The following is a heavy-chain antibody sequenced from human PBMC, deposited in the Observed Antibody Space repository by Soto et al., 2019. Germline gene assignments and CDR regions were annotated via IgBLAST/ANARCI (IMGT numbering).Heavy chain of an antibody. J-gene: IGHJ4*02. CDR1: GFTVNNNY. D-gene: IGHD3-22*01. V-gene: IGHV3-66*01. CDR3: AIGLGTTGYYYGLDF. Sequence: EVQLVESGGGLVQPGGSLRLSCAASGFTVNNNYMSWVRQDPGKGLEWVSIIYSGGSTYYADSVKGRFSTSRDISKNMLFLQMNSLRAEDTAVYYCAIGLGTTGYYYGLDFWGQGTLVTVSS. CDR2: IYSGGST.